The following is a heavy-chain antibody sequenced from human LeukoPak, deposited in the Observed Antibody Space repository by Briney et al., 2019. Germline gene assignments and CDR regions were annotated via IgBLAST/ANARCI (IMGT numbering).Heavy chain of an antibody. J-gene: IGHJ6*02. CDR2: ISSSNNI. CDR1: GFTFSNYN. CDR3: ARLPTRLRAGYYYYYGLDV. D-gene: IGHD5-12*01. Sequence: GGSLRLSCAASGFTFSNYNMNWVRQAPGKGPDWVSSISSSNNIHYADSVKGRFTISRDNANNSLYLQMNSLRVEDTAVYYCARLPTRLRAGYYYYYGLDVWGQGTTVTVSS. V-gene: IGHV3-69-1*01.